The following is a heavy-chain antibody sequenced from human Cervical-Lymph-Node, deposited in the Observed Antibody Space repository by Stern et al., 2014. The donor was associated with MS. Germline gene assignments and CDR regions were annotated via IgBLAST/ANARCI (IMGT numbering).Heavy chain of an antibody. D-gene: IGHD3-10*01. CDR3: ARDIPGSSAYFAY. J-gene: IGHJ4*02. CDR2: ISWNSGTI. CDR1: GFTFDDYA. V-gene: IGHV3-9*01. Sequence: EVQLVESGGDLVQPGRSLRLSCAAFGFTFDDYAMHWVRQAPGKGLEWVAGISWNSGTIGYADSVKGRFTTSRDNAYSSLDFQMHSLRPEDTALYYCARDIPGSSAYFAYGGQGTLVTVPS.